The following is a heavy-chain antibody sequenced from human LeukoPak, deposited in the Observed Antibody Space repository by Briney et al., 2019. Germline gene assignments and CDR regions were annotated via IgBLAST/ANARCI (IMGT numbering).Heavy chain of an antibody. CDR1: GFTFGDYA. J-gene: IGHJ3*02. CDR2: IRSKAYGGTT. V-gene: IGHV3-49*04. CDR3: TRGDYDFWSGYSEFDDAFDI. D-gene: IGHD3-3*01. Sequence: GRSLRLSCTASGFTFGDYAMSWVRQAPGKGLEWVGFIRSKAYGGTTEYAAPVKGRFTISRDDSKSIAYLQMNSLKTEDTAVYYCTRGDYDFWSGYSEFDDAFDIWGQGTMVTVSS.